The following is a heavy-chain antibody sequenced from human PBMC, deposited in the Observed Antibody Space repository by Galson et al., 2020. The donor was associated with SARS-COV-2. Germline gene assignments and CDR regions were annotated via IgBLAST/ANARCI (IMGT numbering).Heavy chain of an antibody. CDR3: AREYYYDSSGSKEDAFDI. J-gene: IGHJ3*02. V-gene: IGHV3-30*03. CDR2: ISYDGSNK. D-gene: IGHD3-22*01. CDR1: GFTFSSYG. Sequence: GESLKISCAASGFTFSSYGMHWVRQAPGKGLEWVAVISYDGSNKYYADSVKGRFTISRDNSKNTLYLQMNSLRAEDTAVYYCAREYYYDSSGSKEDAFDIWGQGTMVTVSS.